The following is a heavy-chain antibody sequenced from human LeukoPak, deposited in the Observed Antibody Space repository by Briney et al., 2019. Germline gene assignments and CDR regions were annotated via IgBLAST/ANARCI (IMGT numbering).Heavy chain of an antibody. V-gene: IGHV4-59*12. J-gene: IGHJ5*02. D-gene: IGHD3-10*01. CDR1: GGSISSYY. CDR3: ARIGGSGSYYWFDP. CDR2: IYYSGST. Sequence: PSETLSLTCTVSGGSISSYYWSWIRQPPGKGLEWIGYIYYSGSTNYNPSLKSRVTMSVDTSKNQFSLKLSSVTAADTAVYYCARIGGSGSYYWFDPWGQGTLVTVSS.